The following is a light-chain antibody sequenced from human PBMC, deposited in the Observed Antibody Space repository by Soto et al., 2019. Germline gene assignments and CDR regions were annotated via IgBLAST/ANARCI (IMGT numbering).Light chain of an antibody. CDR3: SSYASSITYV. CDR1: SSDVGGYNY. V-gene: IGLV2-8*01. J-gene: IGLJ1*01. Sequence: QSVLTQPPSASGSPGQSVTISCTGTSSDVGGYNYVSWYLQYPGKAPKLMIYEVTKRPSGVPDRFSGAKSGNTASLTVSGLQAEDEADYYCSSYASSITYVFGTGTKVTVL. CDR2: EVT.